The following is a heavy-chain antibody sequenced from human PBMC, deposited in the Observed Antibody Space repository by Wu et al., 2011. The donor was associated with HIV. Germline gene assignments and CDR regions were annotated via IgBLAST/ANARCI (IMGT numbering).Heavy chain of an antibody. CDR1: GYTFTSYG. V-gene: IGHV1-18*01. CDR3: ARDVIFGLAGFDY. CDR2: ISAYNGDI. D-gene: IGHD3/OR15-3a*01. J-gene: IGHJ4*02. Sequence: QVQLVQSGAEVKKPGASVKVSCKASGYTFTSYGITWVRQAPGQGLEWMGWISAYNGDINYAQKLQGRVTMTTDRTTTTAYMELRSLRSDDTAVYYCARDVIFGLAGFDYWGQGTLVTVSS.